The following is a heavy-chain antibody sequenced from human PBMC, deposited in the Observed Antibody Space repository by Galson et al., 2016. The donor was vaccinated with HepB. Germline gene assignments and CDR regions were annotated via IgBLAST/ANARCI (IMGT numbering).Heavy chain of an antibody. CDR2: FYSIDNT. Sequence: ETLSLTCLVSGGSISSDYYWGWIRQPPGRGLEWIGSFYSIDNTYYNPSLTSRATISVDTSKNQISLRLNSVTAADTGVYYCATGIVVAGKYYYYYMDVWGRGTTVTVSS. CDR3: ATGIVVAGKYYYYYMDV. J-gene: IGHJ6*03. D-gene: IGHD6-19*01. CDR1: GGSISSDYY. V-gene: IGHV4-39*01.